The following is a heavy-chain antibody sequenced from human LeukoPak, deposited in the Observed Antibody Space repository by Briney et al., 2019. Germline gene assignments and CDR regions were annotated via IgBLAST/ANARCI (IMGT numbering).Heavy chain of an antibody. CDR1: GLTFSSSA. J-gene: IGHJ4*02. CDR3: AKAQSGYFDY. V-gene: IGHV3-23*01. Sequence: QSGGSLRLSCAASGLTFSSSAMSWVRQAPGKGLEWVSTISGSGSSTYYADSVKGRFTISRDNSKNTLFLQMNSLRGEDTAVYYCAKAQSGYFDYWGQGTLVTVSS. D-gene: IGHD3-10*01. CDR2: ISGSGSST.